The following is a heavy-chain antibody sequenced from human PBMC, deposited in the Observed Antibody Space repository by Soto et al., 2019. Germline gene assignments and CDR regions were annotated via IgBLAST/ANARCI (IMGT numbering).Heavy chain of an antibody. CDR3: ATRPCEVNYYGVFNY. CDR1: GFTFTTCW. CDR2: VNKDGSEK. Sequence: EVHLVESGGGLVQPGGSLRLSCEDSGFTFTTCWMTWVRQAPGTGLEWVANVNKDGSEKFYVDSVKGRFTISRDNAKNSLFLQMNSLRAEDTAVYYCATRPCEVNYYGVFNYWGQGALVTVSS. D-gene: IGHD3-22*01. V-gene: IGHV3-7*03. J-gene: IGHJ4*02.